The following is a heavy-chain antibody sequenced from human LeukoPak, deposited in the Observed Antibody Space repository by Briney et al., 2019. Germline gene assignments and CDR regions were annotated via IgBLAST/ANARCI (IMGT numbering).Heavy chain of an antibody. J-gene: IGHJ5*02. D-gene: IGHD3-10*01. CDR3: AKDRNTMVRGAHWFDP. V-gene: IGHV3-23*01. CDR1: GFTFSGFA. CDR2: ISRSGEST. Sequence: GGTLRLSCAASGFTFSGFAMSWIRQAPGKGLEWVSSISRSGESTFYADSVKGRFTISRDNSKNTLYLQMNSLRAEDTAVYYCAKDRNTMVRGAHWFDPWGQGTLVTVSS.